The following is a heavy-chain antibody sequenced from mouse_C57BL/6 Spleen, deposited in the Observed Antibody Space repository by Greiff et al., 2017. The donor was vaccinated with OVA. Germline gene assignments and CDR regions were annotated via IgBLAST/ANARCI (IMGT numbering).Heavy chain of an antibody. D-gene: IGHD1-1*01. CDR3: ARDPLLLRDAMDY. V-gene: IGHV1-76*01. J-gene: IGHJ4*01. Sequence: QVQLQQSGAELVRPGASVKLSCKASGYTFTDYYINWVKQRPGQGLEWIARIYPGSGNTYYNEKFKGKATLTAEKSSSTAYMQLSSLTSEDSAVYFCARDPLLLRDAMDYWGQGTSVTVSS. CDR1: GYTFTDYY. CDR2: IYPGSGNT.